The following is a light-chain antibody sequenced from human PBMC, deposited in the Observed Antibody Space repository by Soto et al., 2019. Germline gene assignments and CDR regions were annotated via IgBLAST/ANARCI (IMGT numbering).Light chain of an antibody. V-gene: IGLV2-11*01. CDR2: DVI. Sequence: QSVLTQPRSVSGSLGQSVTISCTGTSSDVGAYDFVSWYQQNPGKAPRLIIFDVIKRPSGVPDRFSGSKSGNTASLTISGLQSEDEADYYCATWDASLNSPLFGGGTKLTVL. CDR1: SSDVGAYDF. CDR3: ATWDASLNSPL. J-gene: IGLJ2*01.